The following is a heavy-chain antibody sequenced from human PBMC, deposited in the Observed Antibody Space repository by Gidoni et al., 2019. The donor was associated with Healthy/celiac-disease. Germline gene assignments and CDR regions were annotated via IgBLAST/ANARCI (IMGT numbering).Heavy chain of an antibody. J-gene: IGHJ6*04. Sequence: QVQLVQSGAEVKKPGSSVKFSCKASGGTFGSYAISWVRQAPGQGLEWMGGIIPIVGTANYEQKFKGRVTITADESTSTAYMELSSLRAEETAVYYCARDEGEGNDWPEGVWGKGTTVTVSS. D-gene: IGHD1-1*01. V-gene: IGHV1-69*01. CDR3: ARDEGEGNDWPEGV. CDR2: IIPIVGTA. CDR1: GGTFGSYA.